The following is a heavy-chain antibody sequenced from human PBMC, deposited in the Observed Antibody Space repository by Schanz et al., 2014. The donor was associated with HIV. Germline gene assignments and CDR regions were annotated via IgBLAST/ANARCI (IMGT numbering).Heavy chain of an antibody. V-gene: IGHV3-11*01. D-gene: IGHD1-1*01. J-gene: IGHJ4*02. CDR3: ARDGYNSLSRKDYYFDT. CDR2: ISSSGSPR. CDR1: GFTFSDYY. Sequence: QVQLVESGGGLVKPGGSLRLSCAVSGFTFSDYYMSWIRQAPGKGLEWVSYISSSGSPRYYADSVKGRFTISRDNAQNLVFVQLSSLRAEDTAVYFCARDGYNSLSRKDYYFDTWGQGTLVTVSS.